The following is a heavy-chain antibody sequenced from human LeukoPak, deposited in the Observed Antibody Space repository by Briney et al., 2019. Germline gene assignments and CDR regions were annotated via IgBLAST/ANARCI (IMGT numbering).Heavy chain of an antibody. Sequence: SETLSLTCSVSGGSISSYYWSWIRQPAGKGLEFIGRIYSSGITNYNPSLESRVTMSVDTSKNQFSLKLRSVTAADTAIYYCARASYQSYYYYMDVWGKGTTVTVSS. CDR1: GGSISSYY. V-gene: IGHV4-4*07. D-gene: IGHD1-26*01. CDR2: IYSSGIT. CDR3: ARASYQSYYYYMDV. J-gene: IGHJ6*03.